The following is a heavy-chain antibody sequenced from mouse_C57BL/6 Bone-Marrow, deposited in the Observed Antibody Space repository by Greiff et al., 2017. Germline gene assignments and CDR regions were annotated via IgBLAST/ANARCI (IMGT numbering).Heavy chain of an antibody. J-gene: IGHJ2*01. CDR2: INPYNGGT. D-gene: IGHD2-4*01. V-gene: IGHV1-19*01. CDR1: GYTFTDYY. Sequence: VQLQQSGPVLVKPGASVKMSCKASGYTFTDYYMNWVKQSHGKSLEWIGVINPYNGGTSYNQKFKGKATLTVDKSSSTAYMELNSLTSEDSAVYYCASTMITSFDYWGQGTTLTVSS. CDR3: ASTMITSFDY.